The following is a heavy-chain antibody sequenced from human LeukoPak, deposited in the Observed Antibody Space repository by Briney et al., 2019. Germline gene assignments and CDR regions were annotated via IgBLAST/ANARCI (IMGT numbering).Heavy chain of an antibody. J-gene: IGHJ6*04. D-gene: IGHD3-10*02. CDR1: GFTFSSYT. V-gene: IGHV3-21*01. CDR3: AELGITMIGGV. Sequence: GGSLRLSCAASGFTFSSYTMNWVRQAPGKGPEWVSSITSSSSYIYYADSVKGRFTISRDNAKNSLYLQMNSLRAEDTAVYYCAELGITMIGGVWGKGTTVTISS. CDR2: ITSSSSYI.